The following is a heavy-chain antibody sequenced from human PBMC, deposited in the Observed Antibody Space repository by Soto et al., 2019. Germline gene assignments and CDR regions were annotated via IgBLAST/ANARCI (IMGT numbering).Heavy chain of an antibody. J-gene: IGHJ4*02. V-gene: IGHV1-46*01. CDR3: ARDLIYGGNSVLGY. CDR1: XXTFTSXX. CDR2: INPSGGRT. D-gene: IGHD4-17*01. Sequence: QVQLVXSXAEVKKPGASVKVXCXXXXXTFTSXXXXXXXXXXXXXXXXMGIINPSGGRTSYAQKFQGRVNMTRDTSTSTVYMELSSLRSEDTAVYYCARDLIYGGNSVLGYWGQGTLVTVSS.